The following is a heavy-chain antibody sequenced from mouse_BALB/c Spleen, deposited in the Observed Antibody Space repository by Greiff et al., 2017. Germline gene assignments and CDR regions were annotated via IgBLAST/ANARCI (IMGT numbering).Heavy chain of an antibody. V-gene: IGHV5-6-5*01. CDR3: ARDGGGYYAMDY. CDR1: GFTFSSYA. J-gene: IGHJ4*01. CDR2: ISSGGST. Sequence: EVKLEESGGGLVKPGGSLKLSSAASGFTFSSYAMSWVRQTPEKRLEWVASISSGGSTYYPDSVKGRFTISRDNARNILYLQMSSLRSEDTAMYYCARDGGGYYAMDYWGQGTSVTVSS.